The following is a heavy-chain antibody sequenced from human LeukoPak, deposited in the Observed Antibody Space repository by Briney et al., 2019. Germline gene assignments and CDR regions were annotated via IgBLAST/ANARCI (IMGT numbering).Heavy chain of an antibody. V-gene: IGHV3-74*01. D-gene: IGHD2/OR15-2a*01. CDR2: INSDGSWT. Sequence: GGSLRLSCAASGNYWMHWVRQAPGQGLVWVSHINSDGSWTSYADSVKGRFTISKDNAKNTVYLQMDSLRAEDTAVYYCVSFYETYWGRGTLVTVSS. CDR1: GNYW. CDR3: VSFYETY. J-gene: IGHJ4*02.